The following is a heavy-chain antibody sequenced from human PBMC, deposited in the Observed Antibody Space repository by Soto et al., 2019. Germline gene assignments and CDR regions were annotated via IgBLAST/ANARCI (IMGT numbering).Heavy chain of an antibody. J-gene: IGHJ4*02. Sequence: SETLSLTCAVYGGSIRDYYWSWVRQPPGKGLEWIGQINHSGSTNYNPSLKSRVTISVDTSKNQFSLKLSSVTAADTAVYYCARTSKFDSWGQGTLVTVSA. CDR2: INHSGST. CDR1: GGSIRDYY. V-gene: IGHV4-34*01. CDR3: ARTSKFDS. D-gene: IGHD6-6*01.